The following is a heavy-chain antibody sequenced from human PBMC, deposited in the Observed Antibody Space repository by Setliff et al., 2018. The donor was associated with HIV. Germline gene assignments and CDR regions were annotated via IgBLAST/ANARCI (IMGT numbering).Heavy chain of an antibody. V-gene: IGHV1-69*06. CDR1: GGTDGSYA. CDR2: VLPLFGTV. Sequence: SVKVSCKAPGGTDGSYAFSWVRQAPGQGLEWMGRVLPLFGTVSYAQKSQGRVTITADKATSTVYMEVSSLRSEDTAVYYCARGPERYSSDSNGYYYDYWGQGTLVTVSS. CDR3: ARGPERYSSDSNGYYYDY. J-gene: IGHJ4*02. D-gene: IGHD3-22*01.